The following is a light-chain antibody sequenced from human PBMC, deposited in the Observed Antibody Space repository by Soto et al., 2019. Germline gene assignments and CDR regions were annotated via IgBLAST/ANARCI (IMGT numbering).Light chain of an antibody. CDR1: QSISSY. J-gene: IGKJ5*01. CDR2: AAS. V-gene: IGKV1-39*01. CDR3: QQRYTSPWIT. Sequence: DIQMTQSPSSLSASVGDRVTITCRASQSISSYLNWYQQKLGKAPKLLIYAASSLQTGVPSRFSGSGSGTDFTLTISSLQPEDFATYYCQQRYTSPWITFGQGTRLEIK.